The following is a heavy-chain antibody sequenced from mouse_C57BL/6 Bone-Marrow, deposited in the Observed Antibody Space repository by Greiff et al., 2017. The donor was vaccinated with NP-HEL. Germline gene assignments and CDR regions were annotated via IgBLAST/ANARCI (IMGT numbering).Heavy chain of an antibody. D-gene: IGHD2-12*01. J-gene: IGHJ3*01. CDR2: IYPRSGNT. CDR1: GYTFTSYG. CDR3: AKLLRRGFAY. V-gene: IGHV1-81*01. Sequence: VKLMESGAELARPGASVKLSCKASGYTFTSYGISWVKQRTGQGLEWIGEIYPRSGNTYYNEKFKGKATLTADKSSSTAYMELRSLTSEDSAVYFCAKLLRRGFAYWGQGTLVTVSA.